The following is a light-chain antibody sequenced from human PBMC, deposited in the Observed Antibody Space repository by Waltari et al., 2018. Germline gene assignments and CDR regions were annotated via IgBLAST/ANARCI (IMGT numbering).Light chain of an antibody. CDR1: QSVSSN. Sequence: EIVMTQSPATLSVSPGERATLSCRASQSVSSNLAWYQQKPGQAPRLLIYGASTRATGIPARLSGSGSGTEFTLTNRRMQSEDLAVYYCQQYNNWPPYTFGQGTKLEIK. CDR2: GAS. V-gene: IGKV3-15*01. J-gene: IGKJ2*01. CDR3: QQYNNWPPYT.